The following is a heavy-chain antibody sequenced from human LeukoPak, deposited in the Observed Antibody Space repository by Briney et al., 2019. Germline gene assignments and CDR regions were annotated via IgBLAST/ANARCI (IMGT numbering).Heavy chain of an antibody. CDR1: GGSISGYY. V-gene: IGHV4-59*01. CDR3: ARGGWLQYLSYDY. Sequence: SETLSLTCTVSGGSISGYYWSWIRQSPGKGLEWIGYICYSGSSSYNPSLKSRVTISVDTSKNQFSLRLNSVTAADTAVYYCARGGWLQYLSYDYWGQGTLVTVSS. J-gene: IGHJ4*02. CDR2: ICYSGSS. D-gene: IGHD4-11*01.